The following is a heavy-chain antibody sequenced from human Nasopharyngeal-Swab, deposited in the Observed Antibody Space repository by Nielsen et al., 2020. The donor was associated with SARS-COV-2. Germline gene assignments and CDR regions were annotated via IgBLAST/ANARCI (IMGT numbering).Heavy chain of an antibody. CDR1: GFSLSPSGMR. CDR3: ERESVVVVAATVYYYYMDV. Sequence: SGPTLAQPTQTLTLTCTLSGFSLSPSGMRVSWIRQPPGKALEWLARIDWDDDKFYSTSLKTRLTISTATSQNQVVLTMTNMEPVDTATYYCERESVVVVAATVYYYYMDVWGKGTTVTVSS. V-gene: IGHV2-70*04. D-gene: IGHD2-15*01. J-gene: IGHJ6*03. CDR2: IDWDDDK.